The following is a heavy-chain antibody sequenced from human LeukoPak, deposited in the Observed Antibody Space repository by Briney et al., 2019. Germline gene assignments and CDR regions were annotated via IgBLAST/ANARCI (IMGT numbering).Heavy chain of an antibody. D-gene: IGHD2-2*01. J-gene: IGHJ3*02. V-gene: IGHV3-49*04. CDR2: IRSKAYGGTT. CDR1: GFTFGDYA. Sequence: GGSLRLSCTASGFTFGDYAMSWVRQAPGKGLEWVGFIRSKAYGGTTEYAASVKGRFTISRDDSKSIAYLQMNSLKTEDTAVYYCTREAQYQLLLNEAFDIWGQGTMVTVSS. CDR3: TREAQYQLLLNEAFDI.